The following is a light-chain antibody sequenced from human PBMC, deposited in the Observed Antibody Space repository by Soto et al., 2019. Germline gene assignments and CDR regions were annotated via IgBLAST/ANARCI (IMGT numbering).Light chain of an antibody. J-gene: IGLJ2*01. V-gene: IGLV2-14*01. CDR2: EVR. Sequence: QSVLTQPASVSGSPGQSVTISCTGTDTDIGGHNYVSWYQQYPGKAPRLIIFEVRNRPSGVSDRYSGSKSSNTASLTISDLQPEDEAEYHCTSYRSTFNLVFGGGTKVTVL. CDR3: TSYRSTFNLV. CDR1: DTDIGGHNY.